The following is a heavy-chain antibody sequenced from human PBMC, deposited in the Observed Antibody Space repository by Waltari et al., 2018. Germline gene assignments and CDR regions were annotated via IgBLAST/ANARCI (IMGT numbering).Heavy chain of an antibody. J-gene: IGHJ4*02. D-gene: IGHD3-10*01. Sequence: EVQRLATGGGLVQPGGARRPSCDASGCTFRSYSITWVRQAPGKGLECVSYISKTITTIHYADSVKGRFTISRDNAKNSVYLQMNSLRDEDTAMYYCTRGFASGIHYYWGQGTLVTVSS. CDR2: ISKTITTI. V-gene: IGHV3-48*02. CDR1: GCTFRSYS. CDR3: TRGFASGIHYY.